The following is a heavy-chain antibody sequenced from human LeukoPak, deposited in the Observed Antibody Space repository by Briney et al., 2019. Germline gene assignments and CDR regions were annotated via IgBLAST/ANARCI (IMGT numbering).Heavy chain of an antibody. CDR3: ARAGITIFGVDHTHYYDYMDV. CDR2: IIPIFCTA. V-gene: IGHV1-69*13. D-gene: IGHD3-3*01. CDR1: GGSFSSYA. J-gene: IGHJ6*03. Sequence: ASVKVSCKASGGSFSSYAISWVRQALGQGVEWVGGIIPIFCTANYEQKCQGRVTITPDESTSTAYMELSSLRSEDTAVYYCARAGITIFGVDHTHYYDYMDVWGKGTTVTVSS.